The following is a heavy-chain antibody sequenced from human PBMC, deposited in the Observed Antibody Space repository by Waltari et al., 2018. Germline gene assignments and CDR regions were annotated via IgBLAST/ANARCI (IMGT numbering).Heavy chain of an antibody. J-gene: IGHJ5*02. CDR1: GGSISSYY. Sequence: QVQLQESGPGLVKPSETLSLTCTVSGGSISSYYWSWIRQPAGKGLEWIGRIYTSGSTNYNPSLKSRVTMSVDTSKNQFSLKLSSVTAADTAVYYCARDRFGELLHNNWFDPWGQGTLVTVSS. V-gene: IGHV4-4*07. D-gene: IGHD3-10*01. CDR2: IYTSGST. CDR3: ARDRFGELLHNNWFDP.